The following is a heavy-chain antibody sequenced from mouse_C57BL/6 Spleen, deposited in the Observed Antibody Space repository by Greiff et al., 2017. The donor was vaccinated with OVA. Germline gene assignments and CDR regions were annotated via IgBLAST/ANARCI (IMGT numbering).Heavy chain of an antibody. D-gene: IGHD2-4*01. CDR2: IYPGDGDT. J-gene: IGHJ3*01. CDR3: ARSSYDYDAAY. CDR1: GYAFSSYW. V-gene: IGHV1-80*01. Sequence: QVQLKESGAELVKPGASVKISCKASGYAFSSYWMNWVKQRPGKGLEWIGQIYPGDGDTNYNGKFKGKATLTADKSSSTAYMQLSSLTSEDSAVYFCARSSYDYDAAYWGQGTLVTVSA.